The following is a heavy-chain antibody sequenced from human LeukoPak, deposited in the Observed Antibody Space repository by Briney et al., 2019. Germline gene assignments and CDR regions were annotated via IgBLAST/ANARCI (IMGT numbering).Heavy chain of an antibody. CDR2: ISDSGGST. CDR1: GFTFSSYA. CDR3: AKSLSGGGYYFEC. Sequence: GGSLRLSCAVSGFTFSSYAMSWVRQAPGKGLEWVSGISDSGGSTYYADSVKGRFTISRDNSKNTLYLQMNSLRAEDTAVYYCAKSLSGGGYYFECWGQGTLVTVSS. D-gene: IGHD3-10*01. J-gene: IGHJ4*02. V-gene: IGHV3-23*01.